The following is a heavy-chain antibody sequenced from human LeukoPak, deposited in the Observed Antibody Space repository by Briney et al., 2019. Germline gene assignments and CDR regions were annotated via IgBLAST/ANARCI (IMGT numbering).Heavy chain of an antibody. D-gene: IGHD3-22*01. Sequence: PSETLSLTCTVSGDSDSSDSYYWSWIRQPPGKGLEWIGYIYYSGTTKQNPSLKSRVTLSVDTSKNQLYLKLNSVTAADTAVYYCARDSRGYYDSSGYFDHWGQGTLVTVSS. CDR2: IYYSGTT. V-gene: IGHV4-61*01. CDR1: GDSDSSDSYY. CDR3: ARDSRGYYDSSGYFDH. J-gene: IGHJ4*02.